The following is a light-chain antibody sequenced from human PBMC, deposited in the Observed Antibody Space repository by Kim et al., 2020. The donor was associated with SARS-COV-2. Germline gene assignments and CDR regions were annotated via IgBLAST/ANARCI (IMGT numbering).Light chain of an antibody. V-gene: IGLV2-14*03. Sequence: QSALTQPASVSGSPGQTITISCTGTSSDVGGYNYVSWYQQLPGKAPKLMIYDVSNRPSGVSNRFSGSKSGNTASLTISGLQAEDEADYYCRSYTSSSTGVFGGGTQVTVL. CDR1: SSDVGGYNY. CDR3: RSYTSSSTGV. J-gene: IGLJ3*02. CDR2: DVS.